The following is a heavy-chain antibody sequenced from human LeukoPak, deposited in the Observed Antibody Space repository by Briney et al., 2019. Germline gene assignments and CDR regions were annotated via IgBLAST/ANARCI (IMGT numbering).Heavy chain of an antibody. Sequence: PSETLSLTCAVYGGSFSGYYWSWLRQPPGKGLEWVGEINHRGSTNYNPSLKSRVTISVDTSKNQFSLRLSSVTAADTAVYYCARGLRQLVRSWHYWGQGTLVTVSS. V-gene: IGHV4-34*01. CDR2: INHRGST. J-gene: IGHJ4*02. D-gene: IGHD6-6*01. CDR3: ARGLRQLVRSWHY. CDR1: GGSFSGYY.